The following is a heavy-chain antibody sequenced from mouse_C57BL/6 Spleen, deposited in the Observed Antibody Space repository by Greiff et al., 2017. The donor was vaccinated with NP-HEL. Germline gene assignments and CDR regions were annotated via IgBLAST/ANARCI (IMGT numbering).Heavy chain of an antibody. Sequence: QVQLQQSGPGLVAPSQSLSITCTVSGFSLTSYGVSWVRQPPGKGLEWLGVIWGDGSTNFHSALISRLSISKDNSKSQVFLKLNSLQTDDTATYYCAKHYDGYYVDYWYFDVWGTGTTVTVSS. J-gene: IGHJ1*03. V-gene: IGHV2-3*01. CDR3: AKHYDGYYVDYWYFDV. CDR2: IWGDGST. D-gene: IGHD2-3*01. CDR1: GFSLTSYG.